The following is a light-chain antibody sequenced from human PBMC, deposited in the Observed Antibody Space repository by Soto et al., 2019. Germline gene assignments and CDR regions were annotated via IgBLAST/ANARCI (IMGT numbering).Light chain of an antibody. Sequence: DIPMTQSPSTLSASVGDRVTITCRASQSISTWLAWYQQKPGQAPKLLIYQASSLEGGVPSRFSGSGSGTEFTLTISSLQPDDFATYYCQQYNSYSWTFGQGTKVEIK. CDR3: QQYNSYSWT. CDR1: QSISTW. CDR2: QAS. J-gene: IGKJ1*01. V-gene: IGKV1-5*03.